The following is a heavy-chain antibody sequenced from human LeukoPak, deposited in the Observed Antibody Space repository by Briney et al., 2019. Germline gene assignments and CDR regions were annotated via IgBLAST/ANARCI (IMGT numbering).Heavy chain of an antibody. CDR1: GFTFSSYA. CDR2: ISGSGGST. D-gene: IGHD3-3*01. CDR3: AKDPNYDFWSGYSPSFDY. V-gene: IGHV3-23*01. Sequence: GGSLRLSCAASGFTFSSYAMSWVRQAPGKGLEWVSAISGSGGSTYYADSVKGRFTISRDNSKNTLYLQMNSLRAEDTAVYYCAKDPNYDFWSGYSPSFDYWGQGTLVTVSS. J-gene: IGHJ4*02.